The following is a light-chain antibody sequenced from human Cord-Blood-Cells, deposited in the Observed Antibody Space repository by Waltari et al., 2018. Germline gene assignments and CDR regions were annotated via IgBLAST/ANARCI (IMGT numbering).Light chain of an antibody. CDR1: QSISSY. V-gene: IGKV1-39*01. J-gene: IGKJ1*01. CDR3: QQSYSTAK. Sequence: DIQMTQSPSSLSPSVGDRVTITCRASQSISSYLNWYQQKPGKAPQLLIYAASSLQSGVPSRFSGSGYGTEFTLTISSLRPEDFATYYGQQSYSTAKFGQGTKVEIK. CDR2: AAS.